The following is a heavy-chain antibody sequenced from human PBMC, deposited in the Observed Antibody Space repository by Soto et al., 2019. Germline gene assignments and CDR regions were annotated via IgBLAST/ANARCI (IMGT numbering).Heavy chain of an antibody. CDR1: VVSISSYY. D-gene: IGHD1-1*01. CDR2: IYYSGST. Sequence: SETLSLTCTVSVVSISSYYWSCIRHPPGKGLEWIGYIYYSGSTNYNPSLKSRVTISVDTSKNQFSLKMSSVTAADTAVYYCARDRTPGGHYPSYGMDVWGQGTTVTVSS. J-gene: IGHJ6*02. CDR3: ARDRTPGGHYPSYGMDV. V-gene: IGHV4-59*01.